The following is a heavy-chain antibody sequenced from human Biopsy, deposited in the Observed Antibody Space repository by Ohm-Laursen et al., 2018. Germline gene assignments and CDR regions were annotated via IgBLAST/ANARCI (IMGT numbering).Heavy chain of an antibody. V-gene: IGHV4-4*07. J-gene: IGHJ3*01. CDR1: GGSVSGYY. Sequence: TLSLTCTVSGGSVSGYYWNWIRLPVGKGLEWIGRLYTSGSTNYNPSLKSRVTVSVDTSRNQFSLRLSSVTAADTGIYYCARDGGLGGAPRADDGFDLWGQGTMVTVSS. CDR2: LYTSGST. D-gene: IGHD1-26*01. CDR3: ARDGGLGGAPRADDGFDL.